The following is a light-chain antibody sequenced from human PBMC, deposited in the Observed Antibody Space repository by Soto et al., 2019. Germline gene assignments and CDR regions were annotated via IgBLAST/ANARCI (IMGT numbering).Light chain of an antibody. Sequence: QSALAQSASVSGSPGRSITIPCTGTSSDVGGYDYVSWYQQHPGKVPKLIIYEVIKRPSGVSHRFSGSKSGNTASLTISGLQTEDEADYYCSSYTTSSALVFGGGTKVTVL. CDR2: EVI. CDR1: SSDVGGYDY. V-gene: IGLV2-14*01. J-gene: IGLJ2*01. CDR3: SSYTTSSALV.